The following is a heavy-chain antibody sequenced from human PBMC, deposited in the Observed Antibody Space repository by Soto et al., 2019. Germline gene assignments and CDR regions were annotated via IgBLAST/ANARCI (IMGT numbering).Heavy chain of an antibody. CDR3: ARVGFCNTGSCYDF. V-gene: IGHV3-11*01. Sequence: GALRLSCAAPVFTFSDYYMSWIREAPGKGLEWVSYISNIANTIYYADSVKGRFTISRDNAKNSLSLHINSLRADDTAVYYCARVGFCNTGSCYDFWGQGTLVTVSS. CDR1: VFTFSDYY. J-gene: IGHJ4*02. CDR2: ISNIANTI. D-gene: IGHD2-15*01.